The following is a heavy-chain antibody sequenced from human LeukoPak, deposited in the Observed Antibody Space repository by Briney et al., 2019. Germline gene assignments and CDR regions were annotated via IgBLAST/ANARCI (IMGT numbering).Heavy chain of an antibody. CDR3: SRKAPYNGHYPLDH. D-gene: IGHD1-7*01. CDR1: GFTFTSYS. V-gene: IGHV3-23*01. CDR2: TSDRGDYT. J-gene: IGHJ1*01. Sequence: GGSLRLSCAASGFTFTSYSMSWVPQAPGKGLEWVSGTSDRGDYTYYADSVKGRFTIPRESSKTTLFLQMNSLRAEDTALYFCSRKAPYNGHYPLDHWGQGNLVTVSS.